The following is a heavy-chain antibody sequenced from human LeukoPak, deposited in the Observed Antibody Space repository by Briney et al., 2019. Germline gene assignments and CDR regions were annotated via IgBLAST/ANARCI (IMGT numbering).Heavy chain of an antibody. Sequence: PGGSLRLSCAASGFTFSSNYMSWVRQAPGKGLEWVSVIYSGGSTYYADSVKGRFTISRDNSKNTLYLQMNSLRAEDTAVYYCARNLAATPNCWFDPWGQGTLVTVSS. CDR1: GFTFSSNY. V-gene: IGHV3-53*01. CDR3: ARNLAATPNCWFDP. D-gene: IGHD2-15*01. J-gene: IGHJ5*02. CDR2: IYSGGST.